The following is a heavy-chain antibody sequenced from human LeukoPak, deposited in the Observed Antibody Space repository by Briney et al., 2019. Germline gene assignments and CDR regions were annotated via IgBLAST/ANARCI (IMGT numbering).Heavy chain of an antibody. D-gene: IGHD1-14*01. CDR1: GFTFSSYE. CDR3: ARSPAGANYYLDV. CDR2: ISSSGSTM. Sequence: GGSLRLSRAASGFTFSSYEMNWVRQAPGKGLEWVSYISSSGSTMYYADSVKGRFTISRDNAKNSLSLQMNSLRAEDTAVYYCARSPAGANYYLDVWGKGTTVTISS. J-gene: IGHJ6*03. V-gene: IGHV3-48*03.